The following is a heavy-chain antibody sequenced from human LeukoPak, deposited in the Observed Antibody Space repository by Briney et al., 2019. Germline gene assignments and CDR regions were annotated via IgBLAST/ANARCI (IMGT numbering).Heavy chain of an antibody. V-gene: IGHV1-69*04. CDR3: ARDLGYYDSSGYYYV. CDR2: IIPILGIA. J-gene: IGHJ4*02. D-gene: IGHD3-22*01. CDR1: DPTFTSSA. Sequence: SVTVSFTASDPTFTSSAISWVRQAPGQAPEWMGRIIPILGIANYAQKFQARVTITADKSTSTAYMELSSLRSEDTAVYYCARDLGYYDSSGYYYVWGQGTLVTVSS.